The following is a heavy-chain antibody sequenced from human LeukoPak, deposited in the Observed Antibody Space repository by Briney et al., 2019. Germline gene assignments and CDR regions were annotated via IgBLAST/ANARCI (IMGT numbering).Heavy chain of an antibody. Sequence: SETLSLTCTVSGGSISSYYWSWIRQPPGKGLEWIGNIYYSGSTNYNPSLKSRVTISVDTSKNQFSLKLSSVTAADTAVYYCAFAVAGTETDSFYFDYWGQGTLVTVSS. CDR1: GGSISSYY. D-gene: IGHD6-19*01. J-gene: IGHJ4*02. CDR3: AFAVAGTETDSFYFDY. V-gene: IGHV4-59*01. CDR2: IYYSGST.